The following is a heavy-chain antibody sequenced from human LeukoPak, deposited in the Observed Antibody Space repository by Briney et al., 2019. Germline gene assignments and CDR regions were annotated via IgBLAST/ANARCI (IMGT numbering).Heavy chain of an antibody. J-gene: IGHJ4*02. V-gene: IGHV3-7*01. CDR1: GFTFSSYW. CDR2: IKQDGSEK. D-gene: IGHD1-26*01. Sequence: AGGSLRLSCAASGFTFSSYWMSWVRQAPGKGLEWVANIKQDGSEKYYVDSVKGRFTISRDNAKNSLYLQMNRLRAEDTAVYYCAREGSQSASGTYPGNDWGQGTLVTVPS. CDR3: AREGSQSASGTYPGND.